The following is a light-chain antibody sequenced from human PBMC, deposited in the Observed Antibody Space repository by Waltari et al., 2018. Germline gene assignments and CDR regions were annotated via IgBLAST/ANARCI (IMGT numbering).Light chain of an antibody. J-gene: IGKJ4*01. Sequence: VVLTQSPVTLSFSPGETATLPCRASQTIGTYLAWYQHKLGQSPRPLIYDASTRATGIPARFSGSGSGTDFTLTISGLEAEDSAFYYCQQRYNWPPLTFGGGTKVQTK. V-gene: IGKV3-11*01. CDR1: QTIGTY. CDR2: DAS. CDR3: QQRYNWPPLT.